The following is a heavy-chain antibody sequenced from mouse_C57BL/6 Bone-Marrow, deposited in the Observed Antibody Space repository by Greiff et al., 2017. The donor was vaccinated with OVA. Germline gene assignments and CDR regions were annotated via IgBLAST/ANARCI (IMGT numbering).Heavy chain of an antibody. Sequence: EVKLVESGGGLVQPGGSMKLSCAASGFTFSDAWMGWVRQSPEKGLEWVAEIRNKANNHATYYAESVKGRFTISRDDSKSSVYLQMNSLRAEDTGIYYCTRDYYGSSYEAYWGQGTLVTVSA. CDR1: GFTFSDAW. J-gene: IGHJ3*01. CDR2: IRNKANNHAT. V-gene: IGHV6-6*01. D-gene: IGHD1-1*01. CDR3: TRDYYGSSYEAY.